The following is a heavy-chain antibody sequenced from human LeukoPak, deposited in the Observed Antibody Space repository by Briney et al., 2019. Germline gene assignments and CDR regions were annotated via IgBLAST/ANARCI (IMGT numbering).Heavy chain of an antibody. CDR1: GGSISSYY. D-gene: IGHD6-13*01. CDR3: ARGGAAAGLGHYYYYYMDV. Sequence: PSETLSLTCTVSGGSISSYYWSWVRQPPGKGLEWIGYIYYSGSTNYNPSLKSRVTISVDTSKNQFSLKLSSVTAADTAVYYCARGGAAAGLGHYYYYYMDVWGKGTTVTVSS. J-gene: IGHJ6*03. V-gene: IGHV4-59*01. CDR2: IYYSGST.